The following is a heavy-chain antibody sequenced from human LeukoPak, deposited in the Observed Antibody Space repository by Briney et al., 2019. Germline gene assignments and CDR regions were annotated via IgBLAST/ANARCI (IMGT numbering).Heavy chain of an antibody. J-gene: IGHJ4*02. D-gene: IGHD6-19*01. V-gene: IGHV1-2*02. CDR1: GYTFTRYY. CDR3: ARDHRAVAGYNDY. CDR2: INPNSGGT. Sequence: ASVKVSCKASGYTFTRYYMHWVRQAPGQGLEWMGWINPNSGGTNYAQKFQGRVTMTRDTSTSTAYMELSRLRSDDTAVYYCARDHRAVAGYNDYWGQGTLVTVSS.